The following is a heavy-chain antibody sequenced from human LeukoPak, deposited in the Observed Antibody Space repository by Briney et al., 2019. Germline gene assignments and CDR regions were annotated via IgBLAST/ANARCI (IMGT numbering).Heavy chain of an antibody. CDR3: ARRKGYYYGSGSYYTPYYYYMDV. V-gene: IGHV4-38-2*02. CDR2: IYHSGST. Sequence: SETLSLTCTVSAYSISTDYYWGWIRQPPGKGLEWIGSIYHSGSTYYNPSLKSRVTISVDTSKNQFSLKLSSVTAADTAVYYCARRKGYYYGSGSYYTPYYYYMDVWGKGTTVTISS. CDR1: AYSISTDYY. J-gene: IGHJ6*03. D-gene: IGHD3-10*01.